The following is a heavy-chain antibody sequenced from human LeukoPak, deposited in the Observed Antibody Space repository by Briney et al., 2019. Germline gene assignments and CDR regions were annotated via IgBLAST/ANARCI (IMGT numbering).Heavy chain of an antibody. J-gene: IGHJ4*02. CDR2: INQDGSEK. V-gene: IGHV3-7*01. CDR1: GFTFSSYE. CDR3: AKDWVGYMVRGVIIDY. Sequence: GGSLRLSCAASGFTFSSYEMNWVRQAPGKGLEWVANINQDGSEKYDVDSAKGRFTISRDNSKNTLYLQMNSLRAEDTAVYYCAKDWVGYMVRGVIIDYWGQGTLVTVSS. D-gene: IGHD3-10*01.